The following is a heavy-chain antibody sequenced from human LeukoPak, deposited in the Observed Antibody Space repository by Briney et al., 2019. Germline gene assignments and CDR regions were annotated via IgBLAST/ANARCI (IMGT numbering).Heavy chain of an antibody. CDR1: GFTFSDYY. J-gene: IGHJ5*02. CDR3: AKHSSSWYLEAGWFDP. Sequence: PGGSLRLSCAASGFTFSDYYMSWIRQAPGKGLEWVSYISSSGSTIYYADSVKGRFTISRDNAKNSLYLQMNSLRAEDTAVYYCAKHSSSWYLEAGWFDPWGQGTLVTVSS. D-gene: IGHD6-13*01. CDR2: ISSSGSTI. V-gene: IGHV3-11*01.